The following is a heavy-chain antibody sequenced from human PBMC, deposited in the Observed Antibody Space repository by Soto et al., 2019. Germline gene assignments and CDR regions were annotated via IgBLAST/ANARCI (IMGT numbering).Heavy chain of an antibody. CDR1: GGSFSGYY. J-gene: IGHJ3*02. CDR3: ARGAPYGSTSNSAFDT. D-gene: IGHD3-10*01. V-gene: IGHV4-34*01. CDR2: INHSGST. Sequence: SETLSLTCAVYGGSFSGYYWSWIRQPPGKGLEWIGEINHSGSTNYNPSLKSRVTISVDTSKNQFSLKLSSVTAADTAVYYCARGAPYGSTSNSAFDTWGQGTXVTVSS.